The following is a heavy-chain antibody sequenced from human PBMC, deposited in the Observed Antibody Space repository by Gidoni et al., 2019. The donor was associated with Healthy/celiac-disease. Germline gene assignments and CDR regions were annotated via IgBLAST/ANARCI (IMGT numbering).Heavy chain of an antibody. D-gene: IGHD2-15*01. V-gene: IGHV1-69*01. Sequence: QVQLVQSGAEVQKPGSSVKVSCKASGGTFSSYAISWVRQAPGQGLEWMGGIIPSFGTANYEQKFQGRVTMTADESTSTAYMELSSLRSEDTAVYYCAREKSEYCSGGSCYSRWFDPWGQGTLVTVSS. J-gene: IGHJ5*02. CDR1: GGTFSSYA. CDR3: AREKSEYCSGGSCYSRWFDP. CDR2: IIPSFGTA.